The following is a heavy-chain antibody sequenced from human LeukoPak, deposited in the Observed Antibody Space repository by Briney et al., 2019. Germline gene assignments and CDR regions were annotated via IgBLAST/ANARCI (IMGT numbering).Heavy chain of an antibody. Sequence: GGSLRLSCAASGFTFSSYSMNWVRQAPGKGLEWVSSISSSSSYIYYADSVKGRFTISRDNAKNSLYLQMNSLRAEDTAVYYCARGKTGSYYSRSYYMDVWGNGTTVTISS. CDR3: ARGKTGSYYSRSYYMDV. CDR2: ISSSSSYI. V-gene: IGHV3-21*04. J-gene: IGHJ6*03. CDR1: GFTFSSYS. D-gene: IGHD3-10*01.